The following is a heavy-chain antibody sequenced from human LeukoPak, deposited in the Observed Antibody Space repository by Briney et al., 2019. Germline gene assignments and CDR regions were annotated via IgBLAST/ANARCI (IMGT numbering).Heavy chain of an antibody. CDR2: ISWNSGSI. Sequence: PSRSLRLSCAASGFTFDDYAMHWVRQAPGKGLEWVSGISWNSGSIGYADSVKGRFTISRDNAKNSLYLQMNSLRAEDTALYYCAKDISRGIVAAASDYWGQGTLVTVSS. CDR1: GFTFDDYA. D-gene: IGHD1-26*01. CDR3: AKDISRGIVAAASDY. V-gene: IGHV3-9*01. J-gene: IGHJ4*02.